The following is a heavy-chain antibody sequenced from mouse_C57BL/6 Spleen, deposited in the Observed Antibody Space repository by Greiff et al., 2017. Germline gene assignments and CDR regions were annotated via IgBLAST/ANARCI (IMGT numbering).Heavy chain of an antibody. V-gene: IGHV5-17*01. CDR2: ISSGSSTI. CDR1: GCTFSDYG. J-gene: IGHJ4*01. Sequence: EVKVVEPGGGLVKPGGSLKLSCAASGCTFSDYGMHWVRQAPEKGLEWVAYISSGSSTIYYANTVKGRFTISRDSAKNTLFLQMTSLRTEDTAMYYCTIGAMNNWSQRTSITVSS. CDR3: TIGAMNN.